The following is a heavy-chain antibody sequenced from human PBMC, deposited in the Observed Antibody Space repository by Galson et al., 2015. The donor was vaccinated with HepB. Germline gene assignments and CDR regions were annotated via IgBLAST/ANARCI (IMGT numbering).Heavy chain of an antibody. CDR1: GYRFTDNG. CDR3: ARDGRLTLDL. J-gene: IGHJ3*01. V-gene: IGHV1-18*01. D-gene: IGHD3-9*01. Sequence: SVKVSCKASGYRFTDNGISWVRQAPGQGLEWMGWISTYKGDTTYAQNFQGRVTMTTDTSTGTAYMEVRSLKSEDTAVYYCARDGRLTLDLWGQGTMVTVSS. CDR2: ISTYKGDT.